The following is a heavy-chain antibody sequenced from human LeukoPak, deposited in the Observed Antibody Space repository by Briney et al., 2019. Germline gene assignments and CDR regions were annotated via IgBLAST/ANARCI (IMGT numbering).Heavy chain of an antibody. CDR2: IKQDGGEK. J-gene: IGHJ6*02. CDR3: ARDNVVAATWYYYYYGMDV. V-gene: IGHV3-7*01. Sequence: GGSLRLSCAASGFTLSSYAMSWVRQAPGKGLEWVANIKQDGGEKYYVDSVKGRFTISRDNAKNSLYLQMNSLRAEDTAVYYCARDNVVAATWYYYYYGMDVWGQGTTVTVSS. CDR1: GFTLSSYA. D-gene: IGHD2-15*01.